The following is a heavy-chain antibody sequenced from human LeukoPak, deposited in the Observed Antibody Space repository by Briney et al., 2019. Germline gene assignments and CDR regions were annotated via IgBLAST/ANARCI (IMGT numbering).Heavy chain of an antibody. CDR1: GFTFSSYS. CDR3: ARGGGGSYYAMIDY. J-gene: IGHJ4*02. V-gene: IGHV3-21*01. Sequence: PGGSLRLSCAASGFTFSSYSTNWVRQAPGKGLEWVSSISSSSSYIYYADSVKGRFTISRDNAKNSLYLQMNSLRAEDTAVYYCARGGGGSYYAMIDYWGQGTLVTVSS. D-gene: IGHD1-26*01. CDR2: ISSSSSYI.